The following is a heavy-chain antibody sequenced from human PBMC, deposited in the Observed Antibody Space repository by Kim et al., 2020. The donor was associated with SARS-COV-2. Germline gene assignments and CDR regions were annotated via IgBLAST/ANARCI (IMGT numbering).Heavy chain of an antibody. D-gene: IGHD3-22*01. J-gene: IGHJ6*02. Sequence: ASVKVSCKASGYTFTSYDINWVRQATGQGLEWMGWMNPNSGNTGYAQKFQGRVTMTRNTSISTAYMELSSLRSEDTAVYYCARSMGYYYDSSGYYYGLRGLIYYYYGMDVWGQGTTVTVSS. CDR2: MNPNSGNT. CDR3: ARSMGYYYDSSGYYYGLRGLIYYYYGMDV. CDR1: GYTFTSYD. V-gene: IGHV1-8*01.